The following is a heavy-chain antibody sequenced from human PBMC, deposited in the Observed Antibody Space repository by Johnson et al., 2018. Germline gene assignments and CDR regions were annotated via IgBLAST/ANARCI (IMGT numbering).Heavy chain of an antibody. Sequence: VQLQESGGGLVQPGGSLSPSCAASGFTFSSYSMNWVRQAPGQGLEWVSYISSSSSPIYYAVAVKGRFTISRDNAKNQRDLQMNSLRDEDTAVYYCARAKGRVNDIWGQGTMVTVSS. CDR2: ISSSSSPI. CDR1: GFTFSSYS. J-gene: IGHJ3*02. CDR3: ARAKGRVNDI. V-gene: IGHV3-48*02.